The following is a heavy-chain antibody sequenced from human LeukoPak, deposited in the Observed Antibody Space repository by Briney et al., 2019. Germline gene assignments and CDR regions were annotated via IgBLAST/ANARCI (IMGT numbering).Heavy chain of an antibody. D-gene: IGHD7-27*01. CDR3: ARSTRLGILDRYWYFDL. CDR1: GDSVSSNSAA. J-gene: IGHJ2*01. CDR2: TYYRSKWYN. V-gene: IGHV6-1*01. Sequence: SQTLSLTCAISGDSVSSNSAAWNWIRQSPSRGLEWLGRTYYRSKWYNDYAVSVKSRITINPDTSKNQFSLQLNSVTPEDTAVYYCARSTRLGILDRYWYFDLWGRGTLVTVSS.